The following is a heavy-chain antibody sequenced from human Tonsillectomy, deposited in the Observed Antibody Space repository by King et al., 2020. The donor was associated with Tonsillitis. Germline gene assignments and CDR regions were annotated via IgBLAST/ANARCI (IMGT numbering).Heavy chain of an antibody. CDR1: GFTFSSYG. J-gene: IGHJ4*02. D-gene: IGHD2-15*01. Sequence: VQLVESGGGVVQPGRSLRLSCAASGFTFSSYGMHWVRQAPGKGLEWVALISYDGNIKYFADSVKGRFTISRDNSKNTLFLQMNSLRGEDTAVYYCAKGLKWSEDWGQGTLVTVSS. CDR3: AKGLKWSED. V-gene: IGHV3-30*18. CDR2: ISYDGNIK.